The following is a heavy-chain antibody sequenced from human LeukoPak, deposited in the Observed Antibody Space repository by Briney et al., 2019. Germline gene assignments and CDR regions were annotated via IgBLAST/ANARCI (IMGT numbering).Heavy chain of an antibody. CDR1: GGSISSGGYY. CDR3: ARSYYYDSSGLDY. CDR2: IYYSGST. Sequence: SETLSLTCTVSGGSISSGGYYWSWIRQHPGKGLEWIGYIYYSGSTYYNPSLKSRVTISVDTSKNQFSLKLSSVTAADTAVYYCARSYYYDSSGLDYWGQGTLVTVSS. D-gene: IGHD3-22*01. V-gene: IGHV4-31*03. J-gene: IGHJ4*02.